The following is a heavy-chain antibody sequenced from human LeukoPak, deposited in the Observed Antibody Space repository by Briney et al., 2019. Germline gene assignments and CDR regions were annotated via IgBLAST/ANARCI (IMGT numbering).Heavy chain of an antibody. CDR3: ARRSVLRYFDWLWDY. J-gene: IGHJ4*02. CDR2: IYYSGST. Sequence: SETLSLTCTVSGGSISSYYWSWLRQPPGKGLEWIGYIYYSGSTNYNPSLKSRVTISVDTSKNQFSLKLSSVTAADTTVYYCARRSVLRYFDWLWDYWGQGTLVTVSS. D-gene: IGHD3-9*01. CDR1: GGSISSYY. V-gene: IGHV4-59*08.